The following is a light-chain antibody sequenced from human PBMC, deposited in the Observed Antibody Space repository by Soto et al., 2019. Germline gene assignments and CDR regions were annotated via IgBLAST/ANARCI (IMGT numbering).Light chain of an antibody. Sequence: EIVLTQSPGTLSLSPGERATLSCRATQSVISRFLAWYQQKPGQAPRLLIYGASSRATGIPDRFSGSGSGTDFTLTIRRLEPEDFAVFYCQQYGSSPFTFGQGTKLEIK. V-gene: IGKV3-20*01. CDR1: QSVISRF. J-gene: IGKJ2*01. CDR2: GAS. CDR3: QQYGSSPFT.